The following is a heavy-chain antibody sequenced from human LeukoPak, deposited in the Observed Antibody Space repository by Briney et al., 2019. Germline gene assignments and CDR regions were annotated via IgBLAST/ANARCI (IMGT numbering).Heavy chain of an antibody. CDR1: GGSISSYY. CDR2: ISDIGSI. Sequence: SETLSLTCTVSGGSISSYYWSWLRQPPGKGLEWIAYISDIGSIDYNPSLKSRVTISLHTSKNQFSLKLSSVTAADTAVYYCAGHHPRNTVDFWGQGTLVTVSS. D-gene: IGHD2-8*02. V-gene: IGHV4-59*08. CDR3: AGHHPRNTVDF. J-gene: IGHJ4*02.